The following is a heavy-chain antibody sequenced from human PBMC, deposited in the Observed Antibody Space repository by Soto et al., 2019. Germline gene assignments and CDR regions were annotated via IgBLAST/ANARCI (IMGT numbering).Heavy chain of an antibody. V-gene: IGHV3-23*01. Sequence: PGGSLRLSCAASGFTFSSYAMSWVRQAPGKGLEWVSAISGSGGSTYYADSVKGRFTISRDNSKNTLYLQMNSLRAEDTAVYYCAKVARRTLIVVVVKRGLYFAYWGQGTVVTVSS. D-gene: IGHD3-22*01. CDR3: AKVARRTLIVVVVKRGLYFAY. J-gene: IGHJ4*02. CDR2: ISGSGGST. CDR1: GFTFSSYA.